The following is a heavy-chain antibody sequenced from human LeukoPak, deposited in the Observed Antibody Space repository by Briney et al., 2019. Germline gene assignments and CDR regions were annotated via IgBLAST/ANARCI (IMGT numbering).Heavy chain of an antibody. CDR2: INHSGST. CDR1: GGSIRSYY. CDR3: HSGTYFAYAMDV. Sequence: SETLSLTCTVSGGSIRSYYWSWIRQPPGKELEWIGCINHSGSTNYNPSLKSRVTISVDTSKNQFSLKLTFVTAADTAVYYCHSGTYFAYAMDVWDQGTTVTVSS. J-gene: IGHJ6*02. D-gene: IGHD1-26*01. V-gene: IGHV4-59*08.